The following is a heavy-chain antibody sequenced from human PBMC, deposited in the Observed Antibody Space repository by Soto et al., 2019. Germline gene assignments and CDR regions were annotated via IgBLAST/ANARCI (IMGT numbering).Heavy chain of an antibody. CDR3: ELFSRDYYYYGMDV. V-gene: IGHV1-69*01. Sequence: QVQLVQSGAEVKKPGTSVKVSCKASGGPFSTYAISWLRQAPGQGLEWRGGIIPIFGTANYAQQFQGRVTITADESTSTAYMELSSLRSEDTAVYYCELFSRDYYYYGMDVWGQGTTVTVSS. CDR2: IIPIFGTA. D-gene: IGHD3-10*01. CDR1: GGPFSTYA. J-gene: IGHJ6*02.